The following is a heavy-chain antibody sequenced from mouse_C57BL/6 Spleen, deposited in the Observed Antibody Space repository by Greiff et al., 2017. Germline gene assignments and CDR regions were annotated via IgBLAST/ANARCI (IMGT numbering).Heavy chain of an antibody. CDR1: GFTFSSYG. CDR2: ISSGGSYT. CDR3: ARDYYGSSLRYFDV. Sequence: EVMLVESGGDLVKPGGSLKLSCAASGFTFSSYGMSWVRQTPDKRLEWVATISSGGSYTYYPDSVKGRFTISRDNAKNTLYLQMSSLKSEDTAMYYCARDYYGSSLRYFDVWGTGTTVTVSS. D-gene: IGHD1-1*01. V-gene: IGHV5-6*01. J-gene: IGHJ1*03.